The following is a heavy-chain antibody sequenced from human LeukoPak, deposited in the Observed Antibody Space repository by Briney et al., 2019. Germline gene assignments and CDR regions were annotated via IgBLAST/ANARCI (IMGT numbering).Heavy chain of an antibody. V-gene: IGHV1-69*05. D-gene: IGHD1-26*01. CDR3: ARASYSGSYSADY. CDR1: GGTFSSYA. CDR2: IIPIFGTA. J-gene: IGHJ4*02. Sequence: ASVKVSCKASGGTFSSYAISWVRQAPGQGLEWMGGIIPIFGTANYALKFQGRVTITTDESTSTAYMELSSLRSEDTAVYYCARASYSGSYSADYWGQGTLVTVSS.